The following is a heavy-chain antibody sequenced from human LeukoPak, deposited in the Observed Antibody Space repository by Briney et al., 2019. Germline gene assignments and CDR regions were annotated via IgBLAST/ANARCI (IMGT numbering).Heavy chain of an antibody. Sequence: PSQTLSLTCTVSGGSISSGSYYWSWIRQPAGKGLEWIGRIYTSGSTNYNPSLKSRVTMSVDTSKNQFSLKLSSVTAADTAVYYCARVAVRGVIIFDYWGQGTLVTVSS. CDR1: GGSISSGSYY. CDR2: IYTSGST. CDR3: ARVAVRGVIIFDY. D-gene: IGHD3-10*01. J-gene: IGHJ4*02. V-gene: IGHV4-61*02.